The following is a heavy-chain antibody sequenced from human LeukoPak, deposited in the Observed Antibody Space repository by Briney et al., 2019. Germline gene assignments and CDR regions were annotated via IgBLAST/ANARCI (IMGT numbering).Heavy chain of an antibody. J-gene: IGHJ4*02. Sequence: GGSLRLSCAASGFTFDDYGMSWVRQAPGKGLEWVPSINWNGGSTGYADSVKGRFTISRDNAKNSLYLQMNSLRAEDTAVYYCARDELWSGSAVGYWGQGTLVTVSS. CDR3: ARDELWSGSAVGY. V-gene: IGHV3-20*04. CDR2: INWNGGST. CDR1: GFTFDDYG. D-gene: IGHD3-3*01.